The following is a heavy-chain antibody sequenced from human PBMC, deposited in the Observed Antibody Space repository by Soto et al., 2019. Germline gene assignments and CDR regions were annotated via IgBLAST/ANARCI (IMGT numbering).Heavy chain of an antibody. CDR3: ARDWDVVVPAATGSYYYYGMDV. CDR2: ISAYNGNT. CDR1: GYTFTSYG. J-gene: IGHJ6*02. Sequence: ASVKVSCKASGYTFTSYGISWVRQAPGQGLEWMGWISAYNGNTNYAQKLQGRVTMTTDTSTSTAYMELRSLRSDDTAVYYCARDWDVVVPAATGSYYYYGMDVWGQGTTVTVSS. V-gene: IGHV1-18*01. D-gene: IGHD2-2*01.